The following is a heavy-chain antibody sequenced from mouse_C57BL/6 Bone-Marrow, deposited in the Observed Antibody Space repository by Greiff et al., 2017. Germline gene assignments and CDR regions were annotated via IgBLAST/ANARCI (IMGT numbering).Heavy chain of an antibody. CDR1: GYTFTSYD. CDR3: AREMGGYYVGYWYFDV. Sequence: VQLQQSGPELVKPGASVKLSCKASGYTFTSYDINWVKQRPGQGLEWIGWIYPRDGSTKYNEKFKGKATLTVDTSSSTAYMELHSLTSEDSAVYFWAREMGGYYVGYWYFDVWGTGTTVTVSS. CDR2: IYPRDGST. D-gene: IGHD2-3*01. V-gene: IGHV1-85*01. J-gene: IGHJ1*03.